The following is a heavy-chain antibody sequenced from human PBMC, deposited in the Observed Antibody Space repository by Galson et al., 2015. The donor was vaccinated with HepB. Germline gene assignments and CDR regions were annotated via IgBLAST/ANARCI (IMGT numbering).Heavy chain of an antibody. V-gene: IGHV3-30*18. CDR3: AKDQGSTVTTADY. CDR2: ISYDGSNK. Sequence: SLRLSCAASGFTFSSYGMHWVRQAPGKGLEWVAVISYDGSNKYYADSVKGRFTISRDNSKNTLYLQMNSLRAEGTAVYYCAKDQGSTVTTADYWGQGTLVTVSS. CDR1: GFTFSSYG. J-gene: IGHJ4*02. D-gene: IGHD4-17*01.